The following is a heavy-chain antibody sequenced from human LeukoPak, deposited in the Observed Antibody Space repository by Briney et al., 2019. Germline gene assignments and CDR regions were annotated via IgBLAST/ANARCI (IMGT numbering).Heavy chain of an antibody. V-gene: IGHV6-1*01. D-gene: IGHD2-2*01. Sequence: LSQTLSLTCAISGDSVSSNSVTWNWIRQSPSRGLEWLGRTYYRSTWYNDYAVSVRGRITVNPDTSKNQFSLHLNFVTPEDTAVYYCARRLTQYDCFDPWGQGILVTVSS. CDR1: GDSVSSNSVT. J-gene: IGHJ5*02. CDR3: ARRLTQYDCFDP. CDR2: TYYRSTWYN.